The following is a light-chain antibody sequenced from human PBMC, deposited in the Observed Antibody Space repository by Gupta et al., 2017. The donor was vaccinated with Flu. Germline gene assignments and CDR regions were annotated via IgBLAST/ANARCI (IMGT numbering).Light chain of an antibody. CDR3: AAWDDSRNGVI. CDR1: SSNIGSNI. CDR2: SNS. Sequence: QSVLTQPPSASGTPGQRVTISCSGSSSNIGSNIVNWYQQLPGTAPKVLIYSNSERPSGVPDRFSGSKSGTSASLAISGLQSEDEADYHCAAWDDSRNGVIFGGGTKLTVL. V-gene: IGLV1-44*01. J-gene: IGLJ2*01.